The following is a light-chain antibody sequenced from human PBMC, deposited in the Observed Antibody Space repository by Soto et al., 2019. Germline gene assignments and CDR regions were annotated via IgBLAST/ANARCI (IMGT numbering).Light chain of an antibody. CDR2: AAS. J-gene: IGKJ1*01. V-gene: IGKV1-6*01. CDR3: QHYNSYSEA. CDR1: QGIRHD. Sequence: AIEMTQSPSSLSVSVVDRVTITFRASQGIRHDLGWYQQKPGKAPELLIYAASILQSGVPSRFSGSGSGTDFTLTITSLQPDDFATYYCQHYNSYSEAFGQGTKVDIK.